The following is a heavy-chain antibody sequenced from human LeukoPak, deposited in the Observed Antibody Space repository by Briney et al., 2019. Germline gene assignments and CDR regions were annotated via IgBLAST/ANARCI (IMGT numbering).Heavy chain of an antibody. J-gene: IGHJ6*04. CDR3: ARVVGEYNSAWMDV. V-gene: IGHV5-51*01. CDR1: GYSFTDYW. CDR2: IYPGDSDT. Sequence: GESQKISCKGSGYSFTDYWIGWVRQMPGKGLEWMGVIYPGDSDTRYSPPFQGQVTISAVKAISTTYLQWSSLTASDTAMYYCARVVGEYNSAWMDVWGKGTTVTVSS. D-gene: IGHD6-19*01.